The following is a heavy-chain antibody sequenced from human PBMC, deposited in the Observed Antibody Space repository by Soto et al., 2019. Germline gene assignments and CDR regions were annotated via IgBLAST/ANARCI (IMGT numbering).Heavy chain of an antibody. CDR1: GYSITNYW. CDR2: IYPGDSDT. J-gene: IGHJ4*02. CDR3: ARLKASVPYYYDSSGPPDDSHFDY. Sequence: PGEPLKISYKGSGYSITNYWIGWVRQIPGKGLEWMGIIYPGDSDTRYSPSFQGQVTISADKSISTAYLQWSGLKASDTAMYYCARLKASVPYYYDSSGPPDDSHFDYWGQGTLDTVSS. V-gene: IGHV5-51*01. D-gene: IGHD3-22*01.